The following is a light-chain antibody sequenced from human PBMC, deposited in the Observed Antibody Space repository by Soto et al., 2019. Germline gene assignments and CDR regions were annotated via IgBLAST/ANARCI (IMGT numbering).Light chain of an antibody. CDR3: TSFTTSRTYV. CDR2: DVT. CDR1: SSDVGLYNY. Sequence: QSALTQPASVSGSPGQSIAISCTGTSSDVGLYNYVSWYQQHPGKVPKLIIYDVTNRPSGVSDRFSGSKSGNTASLTISGLQADDEADYYCTSFTTSRTYVFGTGTKVTVL. J-gene: IGLJ1*01. V-gene: IGLV2-14*01.